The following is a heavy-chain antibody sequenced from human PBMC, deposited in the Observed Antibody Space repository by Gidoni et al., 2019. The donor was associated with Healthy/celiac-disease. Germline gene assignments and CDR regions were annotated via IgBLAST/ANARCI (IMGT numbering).Heavy chain of an antibody. CDR3: ARGQTLYGMDV. V-gene: IGHV4-59*01. J-gene: IGHJ6*02. Sequence: QVQLQESGPGLVKPSETLSLTCPVSGGSISSYYWSWIRQPPGKGLEWIGYIYYSGSTNYNPSLKSRVTISVDTSKNQFSLKLSSVTAADTAVYYCARGQTLYGMDVWGQGTTVTVSS. CDR2: IYYSGST. CDR1: GGSISSYY.